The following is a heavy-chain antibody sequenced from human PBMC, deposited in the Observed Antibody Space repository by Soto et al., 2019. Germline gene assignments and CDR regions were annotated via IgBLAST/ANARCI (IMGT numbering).Heavy chain of an antibody. CDR1: GFIFSDYY. CDR2: ISSSSSYR. V-gene: IGHV3-11*06. Sequence: QVQLVESGGGLVQPGGSLRLSCAASGFIFSDYYMSWIRQAPGKGLEYVSYISSSSSYRNYADSVKGRFNISRDNAKNSLYLQMNRLRAEDTAVYYCARAASGFLTDYWGQGTLVTVSS. J-gene: IGHJ4*02. D-gene: IGHD3-9*01. CDR3: ARAASGFLTDY.